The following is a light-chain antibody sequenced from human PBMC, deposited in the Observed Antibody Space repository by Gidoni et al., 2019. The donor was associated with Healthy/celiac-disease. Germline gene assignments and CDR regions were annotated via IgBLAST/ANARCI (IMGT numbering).Light chain of an antibody. CDR2: GAS. CDR3: QKFGGSPPIT. Sequence: EIVLTQSPGTLSLSPGERATLSCRASQSVSSTYLAWYQQKPGQAPRLLIYGASNRATGIPDRFSGSVSGTDFTLTISRLEPEDFAVYYCQKFGGSPPITFGQGTRLDIK. CDR1: QSVSSTY. V-gene: IGKV3-20*01. J-gene: IGKJ5*01.